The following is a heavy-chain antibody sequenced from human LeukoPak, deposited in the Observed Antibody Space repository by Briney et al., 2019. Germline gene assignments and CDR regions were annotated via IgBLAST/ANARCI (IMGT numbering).Heavy chain of an antibody. J-gene: IGHJ6*02. CDR3: ARDSNILTGYYHHYYYYGMDV. V-gene: IGHV3-33*01. Sequence: GRSLRLSCAASGFTFSSYGMHWVRQAPGKGLEWVAVIWYDGSNKYYADSVKGRFTISRDNSKNTLYLQMNSLRAEDTAVYYCARDSNILTGYYHHYYYYGMDVWGQGTTVTVSS. CDR2: IWYDGSNK. D-gene: IGHD3-9*01. CDR1: GFTFSSYG.